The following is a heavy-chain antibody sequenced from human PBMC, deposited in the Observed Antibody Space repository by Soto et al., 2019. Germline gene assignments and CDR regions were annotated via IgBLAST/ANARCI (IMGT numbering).Heavy chain of an antibody. V-gene: IGHV4-39*01. CDR2: ISYSGNT. CDR1: GGSISSSDYY. D-gene: IGHD2-2*01. Sequence: PSETLSLTCAASGGSISSSDYYWGWIRQPPGKGLEWIETISYSGNTYHNPSLKSRVTVSVDTSKNQFSLKLTSVTAADTAVYYCARVTWHSTSSRPLPPAYWGQGTLVTVSS. CDR3: ARVTWHSTSSRPLPPAY. J-gene: IGHJ4*02.